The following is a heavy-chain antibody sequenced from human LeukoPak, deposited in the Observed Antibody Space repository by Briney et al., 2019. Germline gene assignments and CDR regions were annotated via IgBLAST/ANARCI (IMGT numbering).Heavy chain of an antibody. Sequence: ASVKVSYKASGGTFSSYAISWVRQAPGQRLEWMGWINAGNGNTKYSQKFQGRVTITRDTSASTAYMELSSLRSEDTAVYYCARVVVRYCSSTSCPAGYWGQGTLVTVSS. V-gene: IGHV1-3*01. J-gene: IGHJ4*02. CDR1: GGTFSSYA. CDR3: ARVVVRYCSSTSCPAGY. D-gene: IGHD2-2*01. CDR2: INAGNGNT.